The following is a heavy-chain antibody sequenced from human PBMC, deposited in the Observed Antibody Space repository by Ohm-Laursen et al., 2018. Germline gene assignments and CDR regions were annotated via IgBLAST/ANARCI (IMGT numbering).Heavy chain of an antibody. CDR1: GFTFDDYA. V-gene: IGHV3-9*01. CDR2: ISWNSGSI. J-gene: IGHJ6*02. D-gene: IGHD2-2*01. CDR3: AKESSTSFYYYYGMDV. Sequence: SLRLSCSATGFTFDDYAMHWVRQAPGKGLEWVSGISWNSGSIGYADSVKGRFTISRDNAKNSLYLQMNSLRAEDTALYYCAKESSTSFYYYYGMDVWGQGTTVTVSS.